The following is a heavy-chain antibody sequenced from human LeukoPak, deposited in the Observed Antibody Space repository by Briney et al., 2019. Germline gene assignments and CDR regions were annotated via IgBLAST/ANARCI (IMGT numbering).Heavy chain of an antibody. CDR1: GFTFSSYS. Sequence: GGSLRLSCAASGFTFSSYSMNWVRQAPGKGLEWVSSISSSSSSYIYYADSVKGRFTISRDNAKNSLYLQMNSLRAEDTAVYYCARDGLSDYGGKSRGSRLDYWGQGTLVTVSS. J-gene: IGHJ4*02. V-gene: IGHV3-21*01. D-gene: IGHD4-23*01. CDR2: ISSSSSSYI. CDR3: ARDGLSDYGGKSRGSRLDY.